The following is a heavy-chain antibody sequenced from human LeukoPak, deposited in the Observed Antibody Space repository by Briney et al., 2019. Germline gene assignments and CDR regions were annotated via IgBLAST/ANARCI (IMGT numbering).Heavy chain of an antibody. CDR3: AKGNGYFDY. V-gene: IGHV3-23*01. Sequence: GGSLRLSCEASGFNFNIYAMSWVRQAPGKGLEWVSAIGGGDFSTDYADSVKGRFTVSRDNSKNTLYLQLNSLRAEDTATYYCAKGNGYFDYWGQGALVTVSS. CDR1: GFNFNIYA. J-gene: IGHJ4*02. D-gene: IGHD2-8*01. CDR2: IGGGDFST.